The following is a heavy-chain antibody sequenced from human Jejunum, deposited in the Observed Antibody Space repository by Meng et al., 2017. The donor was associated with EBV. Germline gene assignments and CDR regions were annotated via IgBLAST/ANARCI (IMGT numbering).Heavy chain of an antibody. V-gene: IGHV3-33*01. CDR2: IWFDGSNK. Sequence: HVQLVESGGGVVQPGRSLRLSCAASGFTFSSSGMHWVRQAPGKGLEWVAVIWFDGSNKYYADSVKGRFTISRDNSKNTLYLQMNSLRAEDTAVYYCVRDSSFNVHWGQGTLVTVSS. CDR3: VRDSSFNVH. D-gene: IGHD3-16*02. J-gene: IGHJ4*02. CDR1: GFTFSSSG.